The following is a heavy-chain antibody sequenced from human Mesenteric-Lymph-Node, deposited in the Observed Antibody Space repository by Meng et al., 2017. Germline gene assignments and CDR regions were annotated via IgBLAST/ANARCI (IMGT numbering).Heavy chain of an antibody. CDR3: ARDLDHYFDY. CDR2: IWYDGSNK. J-gene: IGHJ4*02. CDR1: GFTFRSYG. V-gene: IGHV3-33*01. Sequence: GRLGGSGGGVVQAGGSLRLSCAASGFTFRSYGMHWVRQAPGKGLEWVAVIWYDGSNKYYADSVKGRFTISRDNSKNTLYLQMNSLRAEDTAVYFCARDLDHYFDYWGQGTLVTVSS. D-gene: IGHD3-3*01.